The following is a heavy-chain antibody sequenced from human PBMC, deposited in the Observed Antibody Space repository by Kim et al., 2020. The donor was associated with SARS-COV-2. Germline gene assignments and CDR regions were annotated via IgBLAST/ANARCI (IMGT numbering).Heavy chain of an antibody. D-gene: IGHD1-1*01. CDR1: GYTFTSYG. CDR2: ISAYNGNT. CDR3: ARTGYIRGSWNYYGMDV. V-gene: IGHV1-18*04. Sequence: ASVKVSCKASGYTFTSYGISWVRQAPGQGLEWMGWISAYNGNTNYAQKLQGRVTMTTDTSTSTAYMELRSLRSDDTAVYYCARTGYIRGSWNYYGMDVWGQGTTVTVSS. J-gene: IGHJ6*02.